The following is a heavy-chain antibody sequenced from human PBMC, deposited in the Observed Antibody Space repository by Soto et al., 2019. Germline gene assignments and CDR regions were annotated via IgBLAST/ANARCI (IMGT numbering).Heavy chain of an antibody. CDR2: IYHSGST. V-gene: IGHV4-4*02. D-gene: IGHD1-26*01. J-gene: IGHJ4*02. Sequence: SETLSLTCAISGGSISSSNWWSWVRQPPGKGLEWIGEIYHSGSTNYNPSLKSRVTISVDKSKNQFSLKLSSVTAADTAVYYCAREGVGATTALDYWGQGTLVT. CDR1: GGSISSSNW. CDR3: AREGVGATTALDY.